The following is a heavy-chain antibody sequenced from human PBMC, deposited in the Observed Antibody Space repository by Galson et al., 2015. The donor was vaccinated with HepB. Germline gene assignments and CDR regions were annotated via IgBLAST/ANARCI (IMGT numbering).Heavy chain of an antibody. CDR1: GFSLSTSGMR. CDR3: ARIREDYDSRDSWSWFDP. J-gene: IGHJ5*02. D-gene: IGHD3-22*01. Sequence: PALVKPTQTLTLTCTFSGFSLSTSGMRVSWIRQPPGKALEWLARIDWDDDKFYSTSLKTRPTISKDTSKNQVVLTMTNMDPVDTATYYCARIREDYDSRDSWSWFDPWGQGTLVTVSS. V-gene: IGHV2-70*04. CDR2: IDWDDDK.